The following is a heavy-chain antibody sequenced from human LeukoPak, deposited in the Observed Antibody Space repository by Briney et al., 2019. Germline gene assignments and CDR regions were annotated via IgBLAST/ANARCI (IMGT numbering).Heavy chain of an antibody. CDR2: IYYSGST. D-gene: IGHD3-9*01. CDR1: GGSISSYY. Sequence: SAETLTLTCTVSGGSISSYYWSWIRQPPGKGLEWIAYIYYSGSTNYNPSLKSRVTVSVDTSKNQFSLKLSSVTAADTAVYYCARYDILTGYPMGFDYWGQGTLVTVSS. CDR3: ARYDILTGYPMGFDY. V-gene: IGHV4-59*01. J-gene: IGHJ4*02.